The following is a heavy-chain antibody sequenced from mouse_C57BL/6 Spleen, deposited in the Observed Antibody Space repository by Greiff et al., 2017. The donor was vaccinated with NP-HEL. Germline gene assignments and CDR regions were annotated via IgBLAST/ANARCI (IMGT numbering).Heavy chain of an antibody. J-gene: IGHJ2*01. CDR2: ISDGGSYT. V-gene: IGHV5-4*01. CDR1: GFTFSSYA. Sequence: EVKLVESGGGLVKPGGSLKLSCAASGFTFSSYAMSWVRQTPEKRLGWVATISDGGSYTYYPDNVKGRFTISRDNAKNNLYLQMSHLKSEDTAMYYCAREELTGYFDYWGQGTTLTVSS. D-gene: IGHD4-1*01. CDR3: AREELTGYFDY.